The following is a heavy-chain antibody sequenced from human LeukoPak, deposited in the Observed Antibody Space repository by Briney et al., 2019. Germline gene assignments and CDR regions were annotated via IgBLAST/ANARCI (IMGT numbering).Heavy chain of an antibody. Sequence: GGSLRLSCAASGFTFSSYGMNWVRQAPGKGLEWVSGIRTDGVTTYYADSVKGRFIISRDNSKNTVYLQMNSLSAEDAAVYYCVKDDGWVQYANWGQGTLVTVSS. CDR3: VKDDGWVQYAN. V-gene: IGHV3-23*01. CDR1: GFTFSSYG. CDR2: IRTDGVTT. D-gene: IGHD5-24*01. J-gene: IGHJ4*02.